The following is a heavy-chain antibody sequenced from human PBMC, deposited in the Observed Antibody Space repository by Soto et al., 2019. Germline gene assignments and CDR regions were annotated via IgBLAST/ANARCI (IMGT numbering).Heavy chain of an antibody. CDR3: AREWDGDGYNSGWFDP. CDR2: ISSSSRTI. V-gene: IGHV3-48*01. D-gene: IGHD5-12*01. CDR1: GFTFSSYS. J-gene: IGHJ5*02. Sequence: GGSLRLSCAASGFTFSSYSMNWVRQAPGKGLERVSYISSSSRTIYCADSVKGRFTISRDNAKNSLYLQMNSLRAEDTAVYYCAREWDGDGYNSGWFDPWGQGTLVTVSS.